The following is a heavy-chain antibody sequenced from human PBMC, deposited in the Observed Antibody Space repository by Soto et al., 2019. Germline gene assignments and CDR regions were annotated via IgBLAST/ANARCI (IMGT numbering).Heavy chain of an antibody. CDR3: ASHHALSAGSHFDS. CDR1: GGTFSDYA. Sequence: QVQLVQSGAEVKKPGSSVKVSCKASGGTFSDYAISWVRQAPGQGLEWMGGTIPIFDTANYAQKFQDRVTITAHKYTMPAYMAASSLRSEDTAVYYCASHHALSAGSHFDSWGPGTLVTVSS. D-gene: IGHD2-2*01. CDR2: TIPIFDTA. V-gene: IGHV1-69*06. J-gene: IGHJ4*02.